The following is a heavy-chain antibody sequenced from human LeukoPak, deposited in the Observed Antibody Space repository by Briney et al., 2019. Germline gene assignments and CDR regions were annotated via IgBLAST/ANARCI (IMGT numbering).Heavy chain of an antibody. CDR1: GLIFSRYS. Sequence: GGSLRLSCEASGLIFSRYSMNWVRQAPGKGLERVSSISSSSDYIFYADSLKGRFTVSRDNAKNSLYLQMNSLRAEDTAVYYCASLVISGHYSTSGDYWGQGTLVTVSS. V-gene: IGHV3-21*01. CDR3: ASLVISGHYSTSGDY. CDR2: ISSSSDYI. J-gene: IGHJ4*02. D-gene: IGHD3-22*01.